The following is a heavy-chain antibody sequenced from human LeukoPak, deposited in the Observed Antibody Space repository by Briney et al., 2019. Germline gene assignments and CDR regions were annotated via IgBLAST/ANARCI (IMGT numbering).Heavy chain of an antibody. Sequence: GGSLRLSCAASGFTFSSFAMTWVRQAPGKGLEWVSVISVSGYTTYYADSVKGRFTISRDNSKNTLYLQMNSLRAEDTAVYYCAKAPQRAITMIVVAKGYFDYWGQGTLVTVSS. V-gene: IGHV3-23*01. D-gene: IGHD3-22*01. CDR1: GFTFSSFA. J-gene: IGHJ4*02. CDR3: AKAPQRAITMIVVAKGYFDY. CDR2: ISVSGYTT.